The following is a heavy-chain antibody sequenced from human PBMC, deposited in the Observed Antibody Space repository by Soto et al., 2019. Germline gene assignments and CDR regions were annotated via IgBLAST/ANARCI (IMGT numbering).Heavy chain of an antibody. V-gene: IGHV3-30*03. Sequence: GSLRLSCVASVFNLHIYGIYWVRQAPGKGLEWVAQILYDGSKKHYADSVRGRFTITRDNSKNTVYPQLHSLRVDDPAMYYCVRDLALMADYWGQGTLVTVSS. CDR1: VFNLHIYG. CDR2: ILYDGSKK. D-gene: IGHD3-16*01. J-gene: IGHJ4*02. CDR3: VRDLALMADY.